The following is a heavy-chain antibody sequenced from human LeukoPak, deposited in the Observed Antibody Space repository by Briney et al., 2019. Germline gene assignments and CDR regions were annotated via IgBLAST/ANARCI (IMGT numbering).Heavy chain of an antibody. CDR3: AKDSKGYSSGWDLDY. CDR1: GFTFSTYA. J-gene: IGHJ4*02. Sequence: GGSLRLSCAASGFTFSTYAMTWVRQAPGKGLEWVSTISGSGDNTYYADSVKGRFTISRDNSKNTLYLQMNSLRAEDTALYYCAKDSKGYSSGWDLDYWGQGTLVTVSS. D-gene: IGHD6-19*01. CDR2: ISGSGDNT. V-gene: IGHV3-23*01.